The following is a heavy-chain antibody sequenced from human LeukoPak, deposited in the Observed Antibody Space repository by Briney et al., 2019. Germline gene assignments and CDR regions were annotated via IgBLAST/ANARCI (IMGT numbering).Heavy chain of an antibody. CDR3: ARNRDGYNEGAFDI. D-gene: IGHD5-24*01. Sequence: GGSLRLSCAASGFTFDDYAMHWVRQAPGKGLEWVSGISWNSGSIGYADSVKGRFTISRDNAKNSLYLQMNSLRADDMALYYCARNRDGYNEGAFDIWGQGTMVTVSS. V-gene: IGHV3-9*03. CDR2: ISWNSGSI. J-gene: IGHJ3*02. CDR1: GFTFDDYA.